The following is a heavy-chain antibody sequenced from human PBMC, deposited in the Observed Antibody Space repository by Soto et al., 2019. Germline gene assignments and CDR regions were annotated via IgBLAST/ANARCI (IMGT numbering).Heavy chain of an antibody. CDR3: ARGDYPGWFDP. D-gene: IGHD3-10*01. Sequence: PSETLSLTCTVSVGSISSYYWSWIRQPPGKGLEWIGYIYYSGSTNYNPSLKSRVTISVDTSKNQFSLKLSSVTAADTAVYYCARGDYPGWFDPLGQGTLVTVSA. CDR2: IYYSGST. CDR1: VGSISSYY. J-gene: IGHJ5*02. V-gene: IGHV4-59*01.